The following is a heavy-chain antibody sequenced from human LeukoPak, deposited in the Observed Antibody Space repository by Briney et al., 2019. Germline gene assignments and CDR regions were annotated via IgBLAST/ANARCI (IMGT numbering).Heavy chain of an antibody. Sequence: ASVKVSCKVSGYTLTELAIHWVRQTPGKGLEWMGGFDPEVGEKMYAQKFQGRVIMTEDTSTAYMELSSLRSEDTALYYCATGYYYDNGCYYYRYFDSWGQGTLVTVSS. CDR1: GYTLTELA. CDR3: ATGYYYDNGCYYYRYFDS. CDR2: FDPEVGEK. D-gene: IGHD3-22*01. V-gene: IGHV1-24*01. J-gene: IGHJ4*02.